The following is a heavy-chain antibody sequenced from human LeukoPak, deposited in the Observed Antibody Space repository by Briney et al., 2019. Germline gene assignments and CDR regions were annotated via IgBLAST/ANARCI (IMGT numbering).Heavy chain of an antibody. D-gene: IGHD3-16*01. J-gene: IGHJ6*02. V-gene: IGHV4-61*02. CDR2: IYTSGST. Sequence: SETLSLTCTVSGGSLSSGSYYWSWLRQPAGTGLEWLGRIYTSGSTNYNASLKSRVTISVDTSKNQFSLKLSSVTAADTAVYYCARDFGIFDYGMDVWGQGTTVTVSS. CDR1: GGSLSSGSYY. CDR3: ARDFGIFDYGMDV.